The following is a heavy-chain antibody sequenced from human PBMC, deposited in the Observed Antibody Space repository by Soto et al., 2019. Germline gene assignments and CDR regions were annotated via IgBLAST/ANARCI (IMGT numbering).Heavy chain of an antibody. J-gene: IGHJ3*02. CDR1: GFTFSRYA. V-gene: IGHV3-23*01. CDR3: AKDRATMIVVVITAFDI. CDR2: ISGSGGST. Sequence: GGSLRLSCAASGFTFSRYAMSWVRQAPGKGLEWVSAISGSGGSTYYADSVKGRFTISRDNSKNTLYLQMNSLRAEDTAVYYCAKDRATMIVVVITAFDIWGQGTMVTVSS. D-gene: IGHD3-22*01.